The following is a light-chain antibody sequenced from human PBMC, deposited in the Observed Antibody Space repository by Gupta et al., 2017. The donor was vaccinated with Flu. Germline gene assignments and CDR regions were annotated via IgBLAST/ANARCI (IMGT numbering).Light chain of an antibody. CDR3: QGWDSNNDHWV. V-gene: IGLV3-21*02. J-gene: IGLJ3*02. Sequence: GQTARITGGETKIGRQTVHWYQQQPVQAPVLLVFDDSCRHSGIPERFSGSKSGNTATLTISRVEAGDEADYYCQGWDSNNDHWVFGGGTRLTVL. CDR1: KIGRQT. CDR2: DDS.